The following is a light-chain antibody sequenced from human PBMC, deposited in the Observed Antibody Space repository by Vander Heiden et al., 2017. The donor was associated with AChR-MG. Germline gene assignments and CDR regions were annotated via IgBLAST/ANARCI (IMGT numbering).Light chain of an antibody. V-gene: IGLV1-40*01. CDR1: SSNIGAGYD. CDR3: QSYDSSLSGSEV. CDR2: GNS. J-gene: IGLJ2*01. Sequence: QSVLTQPPSVSGAPGQRVTISCTGSSSNIGAGYDVHWYQQLPGTAPKLLIYGNSNRPSGVPDRFSGSKSGTSASLAITGLQAEDEADYYCQSYDSSLSGSEVFGGGTKLTL.